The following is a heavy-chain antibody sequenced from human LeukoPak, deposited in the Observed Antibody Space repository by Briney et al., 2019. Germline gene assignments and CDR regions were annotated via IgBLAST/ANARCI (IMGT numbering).Heavy chain of an antibody. CDR3: ARGRVAAAGIDY. CDR2: MSSTSRFI. V-gene: IGHV3-21*04. D-gene: IGHD6-13*01. Sequence: GDSLRLSCAASGFTFSDYSMNWVRQAPGQGLEWVSSMSSTSRFIYYADSVKGRFTISRDNSMNTLYLQMNSLRAEDTAVYYCARGRVAAAGIDYWGQGTLVTVSS. CDR1: GFTFSDYS. J-gene: IGHJ4*02.